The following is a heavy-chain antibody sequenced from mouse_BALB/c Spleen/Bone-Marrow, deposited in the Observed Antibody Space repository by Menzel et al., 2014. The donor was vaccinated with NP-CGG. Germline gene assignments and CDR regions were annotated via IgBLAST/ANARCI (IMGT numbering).Heavy chain of an antibody. CDR3: ARSNSISTATDY. Sequence: VKLAESGAELVKPGASVKLSCKASGYTFTNYDINWVRQRPEQGLEWIGWIFPGNGSTNYNEKFKGKATLTTDKSSSTAYMQLSRLTSEDSAVYFCARSNSISTATDYWGQGTTLTVSS. V-gene: IGHV1-77*01. J-gene: IGHJ2*01. D-gene: IGHD1-2*01. CDR1: GYTFTNYD. CDR2: IFPGNGST.